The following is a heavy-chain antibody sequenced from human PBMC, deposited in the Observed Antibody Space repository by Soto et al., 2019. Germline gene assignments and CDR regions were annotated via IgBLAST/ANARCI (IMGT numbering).Heavy chain of an antibody. CDR3: ARREAVAGTCWFDP. Sequence: QLQLQESGPGLVKPSETLSLTCTVSGGSISSSSYYWGWIRQPPGKGLEWIGSIYYSGSTYYNPSLKSRVTISVDTSKNQFSLKLSSVTAADTAVYYCARREAVAGTCWFDPWGQGTLVTVSS. V-gene: IGHV4-39*01. D-gene: IGHD6-19*01. CDR1: GGSISSSSYY. CDR2: IYYSGST. J-gene: IGHJ5*02.